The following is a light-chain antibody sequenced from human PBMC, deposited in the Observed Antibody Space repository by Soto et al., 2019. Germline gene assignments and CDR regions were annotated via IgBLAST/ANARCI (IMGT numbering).Light chain of an antibody. CDR1: QSVSSN. J-gene: IGKJ1*01. CDR2: GAS. CDR3: QQYNNWPPAWT. Sequence: EIVMTQSPATLSVSPGEGATLSCRASQSVSSNVAWYQQKPGQAPRLLLYGASTRATGIPARFRGSGSGTEFTLTISSLQSEDFAVYYCQQYNNWPPAWTFGQGTKVEIK. V-gene: IGKV3-15*01.